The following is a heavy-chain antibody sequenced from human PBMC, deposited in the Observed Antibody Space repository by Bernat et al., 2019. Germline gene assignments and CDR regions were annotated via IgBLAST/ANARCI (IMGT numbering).Heavy chain of an antibody. CDR2: ISYDGSDK. D-gene: IGHD6-19*01. CDR1: GFTFSSYG. J-gene: IGHJ2*01. CDR3: AKDGSALAGTDDKCFYWYFDL. Sequence: QVQLVESGGGVVQPGRSLRLSCAASGFTFSSYGMHWVRQAPGKGLEWVAVISYDGSDKYYADSVKGRFTISRGNSKNTLYLQMNSLRAEDTAVYYCAKDGSALAGTDDKCFYWYFDLWGRGTLVTVSS. V-gene: IGHV3-30*18.